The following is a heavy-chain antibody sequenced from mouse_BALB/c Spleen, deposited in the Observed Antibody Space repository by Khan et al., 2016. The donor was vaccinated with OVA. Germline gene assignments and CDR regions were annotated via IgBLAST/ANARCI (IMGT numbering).Heavy chain of an antibody. V-gene: IGHV5-6*01. CDR2: ISSGGDYT. CDR3: ADHLTGSFAY. Sequence: EVELVESGGDLVKPGGSLKLSCAASGFNFSSYSMSWVRQTPDKRLEWVASISSGGDYTYYPDSVKGRFTISRDKAKNKLYLQMRDLKSEDTSMYYCADHLTGSFAYWCHATLVTVSA. CDR1: GFNFSSYS. J-gene: IGHJ3*01. D-gene: IGHD4-1*01.